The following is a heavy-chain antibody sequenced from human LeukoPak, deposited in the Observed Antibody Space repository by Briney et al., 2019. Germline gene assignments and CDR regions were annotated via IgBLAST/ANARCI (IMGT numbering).Heavy chain of an antibody. CDR1: GFSFDDYT. J-gene: IGHJ4*02. CDR3: GKDIGISSSRTSDY. D-gene: IGHD6-6*01. Sequence: GSLRLSCAASGFSFDDYTMHWVRQAPGKGLEWVSLISWDGSITDYAGSVKGRFTISRDNSKDSLYLQMNSLRTEDTALYYCGKDIGISSSRTSDYWGQGTLVPVSS. CDR2: ISWDGSIT. V-gene: IGHV3-43*01.